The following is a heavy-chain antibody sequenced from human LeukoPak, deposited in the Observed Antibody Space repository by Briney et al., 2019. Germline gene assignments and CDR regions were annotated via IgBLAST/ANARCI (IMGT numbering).Heavy chain of an antibody. D-gene: IGHD6-13*01. V-gene: IGHV3-49*04. CDR3: ARMKKTAAAGTIYYYMDV. Sequence: GGSLRLSCTASGFTFGDYAMTWVRQAPGKGLEWVGFIRSKVYGGTPEYAASVKGRFTISRDDSKGIAYLQMNSLKAEDTAVYYCARMKKTAAAGTIYYYMDVWGKGTTVTVSS. J-gene: IGHJ6*03. CDR1: GFTFGDYA. CDR2: IRSKVYGGTP.